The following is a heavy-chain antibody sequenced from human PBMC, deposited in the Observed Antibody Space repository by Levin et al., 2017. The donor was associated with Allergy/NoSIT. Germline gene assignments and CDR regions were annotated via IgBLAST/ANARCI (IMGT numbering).Heavy chain of an antibody. Sequence: GESLKISCAASGFTFSSYGMHWVRQAPGKGLEWVAVIWYDGSNKYYADSVKGRFTISRDNSKNTLYLQMNSLRAEDTAVYYCARGGAAAEPDYWGQGTLVTVSS. CDR2: IWYDGSNK. CDR3: ARGGAAAEPDY. D-gene: IGHD6-13*01. CDR1: GFTFSSYG. V-gene: IGHV3-33*01. J-gene: IGHJ4*02.